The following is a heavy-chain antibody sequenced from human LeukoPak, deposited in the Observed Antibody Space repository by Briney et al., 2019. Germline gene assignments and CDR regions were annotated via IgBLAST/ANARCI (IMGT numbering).Heavy chain of an antibody. CDR1: GFTFSSYA. V-gene: IGHV3-23*01. Sequence: GGSLRLSCAASGFTFSSYAMSWVRQAPGKGLEWVSAISGSGGSTYYADSVKGRFTISRDNSKNTLYLQRNSLRAEDTAVYYCAKDKDTIFGVDDAFDIWGQGTMVTVSS. CDR3: AKDKDTIFGVDDAFDI. CDR2: ISGSGGST. J-gene: IGHJ3*02. D-gene: IGHD3-3*01.